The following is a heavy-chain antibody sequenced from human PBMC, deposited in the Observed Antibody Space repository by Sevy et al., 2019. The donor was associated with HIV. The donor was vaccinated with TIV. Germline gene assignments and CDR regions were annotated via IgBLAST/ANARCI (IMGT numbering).Heavy chain of an antibody. V-gene: IGHV1-69*06. CDR3: AREVHCYDSSGHQIDAFDI. CDR2: IIPIFGTA. CDR1: GGTFSSYA. J-gene: IGHJ3*02. D-gene: IGHD3-22*01. Sequence: ASVKVSCKASGGTFSSYAISWVRQAPGQGLEWMGGIIPIFGTANYAQKFQGRVTITADKSTSTAYMELSSLRSEDTAVYYCAREVHCYDSSGHQIDAFDIWGQGTMVTVSS.